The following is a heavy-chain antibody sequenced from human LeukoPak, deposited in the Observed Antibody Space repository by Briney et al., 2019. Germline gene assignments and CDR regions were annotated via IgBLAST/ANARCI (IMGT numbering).Heavy chain of an antibody. V-gene: IGHV3-20*04. CDR2: INWNGGST. CDR1: GFTFDDYG. CDR3: ARAIPIRHPRDYYYYMDV. D-gene: IGHD2-2*02. Sequence: GXXLRLSCAASGFTFDDYGMSWVRHAPGKGLEWVSGINWNGGSTVYADSVKGRFTISRDNAKNSLYLQMNSLRAEDTALYYCARAIPIRHPRDYYYYMDVWGKGTTVTVSS. J-gene: IGHJ6*03.